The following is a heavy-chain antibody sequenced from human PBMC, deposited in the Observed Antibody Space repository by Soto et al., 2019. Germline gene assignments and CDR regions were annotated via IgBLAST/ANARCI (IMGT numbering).Heavy chain of an antibody. CDR3: AKQIGSIVVVAADLLFDY. J-gene: IGHJ4*02. V-gene: IGHV3-23*01. Sequence: PGGSLRLSCAASGFTFSSYWMSWVRQAPGKGLEWVSAISRSGGSTYYVDSVKGRFTISRDNSKNTLYLQMNSLRAEDTAVYYCAKQIGSIVVVAADLLFDYWGQGTLVTVSS. CDR2: ISRSGGST. D-gene: IGHD2-15*01. CDR1: GFTFSSYW.